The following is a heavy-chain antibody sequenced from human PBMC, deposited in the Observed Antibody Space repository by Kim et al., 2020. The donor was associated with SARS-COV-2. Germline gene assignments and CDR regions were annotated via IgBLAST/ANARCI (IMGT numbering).Heavy chain of an antibody. CDR2: ISYDGSNK. CDR1: GFTFSSYG. Sequence: GGSLRLSCAASGFTFSSYGMHWVRQAPGKGLEWVAVISYDGSNKYYADSVKGRFTISRDNSKNTLYLQMNSLRGEDTAVYYCAKDLEGFLEWSIDYWGQGTLVTVSS. D-gene: IGHD3-3*01. V-gene: IGHV3-30*18. J-gene: IGHJ4*02. CDR3: AKDLEGFLEWSIDY.